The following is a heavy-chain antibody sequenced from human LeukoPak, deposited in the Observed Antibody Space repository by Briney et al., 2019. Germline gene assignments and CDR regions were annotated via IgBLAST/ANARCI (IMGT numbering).Heavy chain of an antibody. CDR1: GYTFTSYY. CDR3: ARILGRAAHVDY. Sequence: ASVKVSCKASGYTFTSYYMHWVRQAPGQGLEWMGWINPNSGGTNYAQKFQGRVTMTRDTSISTAYMELSRLRSDDTAVYYCARILGRAAHVDYWGQGTLVTVSS. CDR2: INPNSGGT. J-gene: IGHJ4*02. V-gene: IGHV1-2*02. D-gene: IGHD6-6*01.